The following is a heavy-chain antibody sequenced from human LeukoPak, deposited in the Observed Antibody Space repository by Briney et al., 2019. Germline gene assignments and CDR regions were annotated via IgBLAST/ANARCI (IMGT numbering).Heavy chain of an antibody. D-gene: IGHD6-19*01. CDR3: AKDSSGWYEYFQH. V-gene: IGHV3-21*04. CDR1: GFTFSSYS. CDR2: ISSSSSYI. Sequence: PGGSLRLSCAASGFTFSSYSMNWVRQAPGKGLEWVSSISSSSSYIYYADSVKGRFTISRDNSKNTLYLQMNSLRAEDTAVYYCAKDSSGWYEYFQHWGQGTLVTVSS. J-gene: IGHJ1*01.